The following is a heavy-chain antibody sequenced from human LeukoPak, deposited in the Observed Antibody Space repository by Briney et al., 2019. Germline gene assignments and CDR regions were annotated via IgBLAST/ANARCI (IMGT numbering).Heavy chain of an antibody. Sequence: ASVKVSCKASGYTFTGYFMHSVRQAPGQGLEWMGWIKAKSVGAHYAQKFHGSVTMTRDMSISTAYMELSRLRSDDTAVYYCATDLQGYDILTGYPNDYWGQGTLVTVSS. J-gene: IGHJ4*02. CDR1: GYTFTGYF. CDR3: ATDLQGYDILTGYPNDY. D-gene: IGHD3-9*01. V-gene: IGHV1-2*02. CDR2: IKAKSVGA.